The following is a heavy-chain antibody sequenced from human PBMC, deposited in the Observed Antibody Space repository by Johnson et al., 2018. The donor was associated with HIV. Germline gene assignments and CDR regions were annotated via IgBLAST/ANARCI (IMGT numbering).Heavy chain of an antibody. CDR3: SRRSTRSDGFGL. CDR2: IWYDGSNN. J-gene: IGHJ3*01. CDR1: GFTFSNYA. V-gene: IGHV3-33*01. D-gene: IGHD2-2*01. Sequence: QVQLVESGGGLVKPGGSLRLSCAASGFTFSNYAMHWVRQAPGKGLEWVAVIWYDGSNNYYADSVKGRFTISKDNSRNTLFLHMNSLRADDTAVYYCSRRSTRSDGFGLWGQGTMVIVSS.